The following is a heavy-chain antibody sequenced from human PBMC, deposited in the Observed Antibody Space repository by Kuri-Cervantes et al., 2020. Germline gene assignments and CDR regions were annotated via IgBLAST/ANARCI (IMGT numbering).Heavy chain of an antibody. V-gene: IGHV3-21*01. CDR1: GFTFSSYS. J-gene: IGHJ4*02. D-gene: IGHD5-12*01. CDR2: ISSSSSYI. Sequence: GGSLRLSCAASGFTFSSYSMNWVRQAPGKGLEWVSSISSSSSYIYYADSVKGRFTISRDNAKNSLYLQMNSLRAEDTAVYYCARDSAPKLSGYENLDYFDCWGQGTLVTVSS. CDR3: ARDSAPKLSGYENLDYFDC.